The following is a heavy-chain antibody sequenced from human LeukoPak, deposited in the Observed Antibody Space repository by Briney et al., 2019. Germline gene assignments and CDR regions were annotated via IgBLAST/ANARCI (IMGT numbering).Heavy chain of an antibody. V-gene: IGHV3-23*01. D-gene: IGHD2-2*01. CDR3: AKQAASVVVPAAPFDY. Sequence: PGGSLRLSCAASGFTFSSYAMSWVRQAPGKGLEWVSAISGSGGSTYYADSVKGRFTISRDNSKNTLYLQMNSLRAEDTAVYYCAKQAASVVVPAAPFDYWGQGTLVTVSS. CDR2: ISGSGGST. CDR1: GFTFSSYA. J-gene: IGHJ4*02.